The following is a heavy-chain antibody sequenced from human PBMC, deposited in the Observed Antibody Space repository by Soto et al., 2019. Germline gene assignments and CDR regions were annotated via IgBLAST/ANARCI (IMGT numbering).Heavy chain of an antibody. V-gene: IGHV4-30-4*01. CDR1: GGSISTVDYW. CDR2: IYDGGRT. Sequence: QVQLQESGPGLVKPSQTLSLTYTVSGGSISTVDYWWSWIRQSPDMGLEWIGHIYDGGRTYNNPSLESRVTMSVDTSKSQLSQTLSSVSAADTAVYYCARGPSGDKVDSWGQGTLVTVSS. CDR3: ARGPSGDKVDS. J-gene: IGHJ4*02. D-gene: IGHD7-27*01.